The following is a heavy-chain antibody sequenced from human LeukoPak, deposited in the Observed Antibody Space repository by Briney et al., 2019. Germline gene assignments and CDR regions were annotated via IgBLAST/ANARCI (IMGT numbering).Heavy chain of an antibody. CDR2: IKEDGSQK. CDR1: GFTFRSYW. J-gene: IGHJ3*01. Sequence: GGSLRLSCAASGFTFRSYWMTWVRQAPGKGLEWVANIKEDGSQKYYVDSVQGRFTISRDNAKNSLYLHMNSLRAEDTAVYYCARINSRIYYGDAFDVWGQGTMVTVSS. V-gene: IGHV3-7*01. D-gene: IGHD1-26*01. CDR3: ARINSRIYYGDAFDV.